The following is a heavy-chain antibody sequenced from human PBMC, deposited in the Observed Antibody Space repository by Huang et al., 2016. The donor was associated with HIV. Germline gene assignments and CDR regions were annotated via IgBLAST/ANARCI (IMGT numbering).Heavy chain of an antibody. CDR3: ARDPKYPSFPYFRQRRGIEI. D-gene: IGHD3-16*01. V-gene: IGHV1-18*04. CDR2: ISASNGET. J-gene: IGHJ3*02. Sequence: QIRLVQSGAEVKKPGASVRVSCQASGYAFSAYGFSWVRQAPGQGPEWVGWISASNGETNYGQRFQGRVTLTTDTSTTTGYMDLRSLRSDDTAVYYCARDPKYPSFPYFRQRRGIEIWGQGTVVTVSS. CDR1: GYAFSAYG.